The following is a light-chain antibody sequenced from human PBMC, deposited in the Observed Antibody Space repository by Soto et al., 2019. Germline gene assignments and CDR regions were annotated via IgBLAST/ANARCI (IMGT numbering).Light chain of an antibody. CDR1: XXXXGGHNF. J-gene: IGLJ1*01. V-gene: IGLV2-14*01. Sequence: QSALTQPASVSGSPGQSITISCTGTXXXXGGHNFVSWFQQHPGKAPKLIIHEVTNRPSGISNRFSGSKSGNTASLTISGLQAEDEADYYCSSYTSTSTPYVFGTGTKVTVL. CDR3: SSYTSTSTPYV. CDR2: EVT.